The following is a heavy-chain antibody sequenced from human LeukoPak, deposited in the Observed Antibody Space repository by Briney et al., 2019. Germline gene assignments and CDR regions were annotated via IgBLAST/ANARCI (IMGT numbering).Heavy chain of an antibody. V-gene: IGHV1-3*01. CDR2: INAGNGNT. J-gene: IGHJ4*02. CDR1: GYIFTDYA. CDR3: ARDSVGATNYFDY. Sequence: ASVKVSCRASGYIFTDYAILWVRQAPGQRLEWLGWINAGNGNTKYSQNFQGRVTLTRDTSATTASMEMNSLRSEDTALYYCARDSVGATNYFDYWGQGTLVTVSS. D-gene: IGHD1-26*01.